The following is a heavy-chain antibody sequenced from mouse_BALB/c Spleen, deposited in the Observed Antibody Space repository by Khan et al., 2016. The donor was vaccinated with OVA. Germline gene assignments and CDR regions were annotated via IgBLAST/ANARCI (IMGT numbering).Heavy chain of an antibody. CDR2: ISSGGDYT. CDR3: ASHLTGSFAY. Sequence: EVELVESGGDLVKPGGSLKLSCAASGFTFSSYSMSWVRQTPDKRLEWVATISSGGDYTYYPDSVKGRFTISRDNARTTLYLQMSSLKSEDTAMYYCASHLTGSFAYWGQGTLVTVS. J-gene: IGHJ3*01. D-gene: IGHD4-1*01. CDR1: GFTFSSYS. V-gene: IGHV5-6*01.